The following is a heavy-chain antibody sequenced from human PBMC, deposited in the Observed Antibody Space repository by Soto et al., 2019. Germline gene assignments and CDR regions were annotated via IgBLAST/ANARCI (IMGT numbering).Heavy chain of an antibody. Sequence: LSLTCTVSGGSISSYYWSWIRQPPGKGLEWIGYIYYSGSTNYNPSLKSRVTISVDTSKNQFSLKLSSVTAADTAVYCCARDSAPAWFDPWGQGTLVTVSS. CDR2: IYYSGST. J-gene: IGHJ5*02. CDR1: GGSISSYY. CDR3: ARDSAPAWFDP. V-gene: IGHV4-59*01.